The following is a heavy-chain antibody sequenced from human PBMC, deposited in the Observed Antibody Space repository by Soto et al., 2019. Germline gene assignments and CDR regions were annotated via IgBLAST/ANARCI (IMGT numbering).Heavy chain of an antibody. CDR1: GGSISSNY. CDR2: IYYSGST. Sequence: SETLSLTCTVSGGSISSNYWSWIRQPPGKGLEWIGYIYYSGSTNYNPSLKSRVTISVDTSKNQFSLKLRSVTAADTAVYYCASGAVRGYNWFDPWGQGTLVTVSS. D-gene: IGHD3-22*01. CDR3: ASGAVRGYNWFDP. V-gene: IGHV4-59*01. J-gene: IGHJ5*02.